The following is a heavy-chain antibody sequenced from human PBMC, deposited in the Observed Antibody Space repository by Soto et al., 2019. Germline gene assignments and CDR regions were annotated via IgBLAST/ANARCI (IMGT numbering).Heavy chain of an antibody. Sequence: ASVKVSCKASGDTFTTYDINWVRQATGHGLEWMGWINPNSGNIGYAQRFQGRVTMTRDTAIRTAYMEVSSLRSDDTAVYYRARGRASGSYYLLDYWGQGXLVTVYS. CDR2: INPNSGNI. J-gene: IGHJ4*02. CDR1: GDTFTTYD. D-gene: IGHD3-10*01. V-gene: IGHV1-8*01. CDR3: ARGRASGSYYLLDY.